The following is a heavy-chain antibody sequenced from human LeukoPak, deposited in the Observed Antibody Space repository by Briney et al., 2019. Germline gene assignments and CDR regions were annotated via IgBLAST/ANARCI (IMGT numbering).Heavy chain of an antibody. CDR3: ATTVYDSGGYCFDY. CDR1: GYTLTELS. CDR2: FDPEDGEK. Sequence: GASVKVSCKVSGYTLTELSMRWVRQAPGKGLEWMGGFDPEDGEKIYAQKFQGRVTMTEDTSTDTAYMELSSLRSEDTAVYYCATTVYDSGGYCFDYWGQGTLVTVSS. J-gene: IGHJ4*02. D-gene: IGHD3-22*01. V-gene: IGHV1-24*01.